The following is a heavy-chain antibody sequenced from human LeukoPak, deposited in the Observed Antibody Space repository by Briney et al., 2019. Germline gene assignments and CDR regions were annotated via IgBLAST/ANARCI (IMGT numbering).Heavy chain of an antibody. CDR3: ARVKSGDFLFGFAFDI. V-gene: IGHV1-69*06. J-gene: IGHJ3*02. Sequence: SVKVSCKASGGTFSSYAISWVRQAPGQGLEWMGGIIPIFGTANYAQKFQGRVTITADKSTSTAYMELSRLRSDDTAVYYCARVKSGDFLFGFAFDIWGQGTMVTVSS. CDR1: GGTFSSYA. D-gene: IGHD4-17*01. CDR2: IIPIFGTA.